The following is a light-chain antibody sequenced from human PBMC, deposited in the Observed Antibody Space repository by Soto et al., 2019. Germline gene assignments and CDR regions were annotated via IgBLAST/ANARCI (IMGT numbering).Light chain of an antibody. Sequence: IVLTQSPATLSLSPGERATLSCRASQSVSSYLAWYHQKPGQAPRLLIYDASSRATGIPARFSGSGSGTDFTLTISSLEPEDFAVYYCQQRCNWLTFGGGTKVDIK. CDR3: QQRCNWLT. CDR2: DAS. V-gene: IGKV3-11*01. J-gene: IGKJ4*01. CDR1: QSVSSY.